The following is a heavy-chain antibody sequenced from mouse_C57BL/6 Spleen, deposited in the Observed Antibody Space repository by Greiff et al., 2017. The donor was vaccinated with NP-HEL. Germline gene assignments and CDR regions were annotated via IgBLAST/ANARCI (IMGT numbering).Heavy chain of an antibody. CDR2: ISDGGSYT. J-gene: IGHJ2*01. CDR1: GFTFSSYA. V-gene: IGHV5-4*01. CDR3: AREVGRGYFDY. D-gene: IGHD4-1*01. Sequence: EVKLMESGGGLVKPGGSLKLSCAASGFTFSSYAMSWVRQTPDKRLEWVATISDGGSYTYYPDNVKGRFTISRDNAKNNLYLQMSHLKSEDTAMYYCAREVGRGYFDYWGQGTTLTVSS.